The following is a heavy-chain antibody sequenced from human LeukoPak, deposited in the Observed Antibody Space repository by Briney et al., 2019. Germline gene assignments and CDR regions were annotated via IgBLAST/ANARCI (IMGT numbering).Heavy chain of an antibody. CDR3: AIFAVAGTDAFDI. Sequence: LRLSCAASGFTVSSSYMNWVRQHPGKGLEWIGYIYYSGSTYYNPSLKSRVTISVDTSKNQFSLKLSSVTAADTAVYYCAIFAVAGTDAFDIWGQGTMVTVSS. CDR2: IYYSGST. V-gene: IGHV4-31*02. J-gene: IGHJ3*02. D-gene: IGHD6-19*01. CDR1: GFTVSSSY.